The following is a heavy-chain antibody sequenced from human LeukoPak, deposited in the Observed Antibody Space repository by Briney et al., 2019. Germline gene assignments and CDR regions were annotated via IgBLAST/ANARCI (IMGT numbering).Heavy chain of an antibody. J-gene: IGHJ4*02. CDR3: AREGISSGHFDY. V-gene: IGHV3-23*01. Sequence: GGSLRLSCAASGFTFSTYAMSWVRQAPGKGLEWVSTICGSGGCTYYADSVKGRFTISRDNSKNTLYLQMNSLRAEDTAVYYCAREGISSGHFDYWGQGTLVTVSS. D-gene: IGHD6-19*01. CDR2: ICGSGGCT. CDR1: GFTFSTYA.